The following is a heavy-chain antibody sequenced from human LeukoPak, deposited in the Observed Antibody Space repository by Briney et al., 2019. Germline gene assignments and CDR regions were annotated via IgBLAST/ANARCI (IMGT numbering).Heavy chain of an antibody. V-gene: IGHV4-30-4*01. Sequence: PSQTLSLTCTVSGGSISSGDYYWRWIRQPPGKGLEWIGYIYYSGSTYYNPSLKSRVTISVDTSKNQFSLKLSSVTAADTAVYYCARALDTAMVPDYLGQGTLVTGSS. CDR1: GGSISSGDYY. J-gene: IGHJ4*02. D-gene: IGHD5-18*01. CDR2: IYYSGST. CDR3: ARALDTAMVPDY.